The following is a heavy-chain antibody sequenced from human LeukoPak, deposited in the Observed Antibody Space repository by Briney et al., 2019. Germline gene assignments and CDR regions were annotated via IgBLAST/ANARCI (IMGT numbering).Heavy chain of an antibody. Sequence: PSETLSLTCTVSGGSISSYYWSWIRQPPGKGLEWIGEINHSGSTNYNPSLKSRVTISVGTSKNQFSLKLSSVTAADTAVYYCARRRGDMGNSSGGNSYAYYFDYWGQGTLVTVSS. CDR2: INHSGST. J-gene: IGHJ4*02. D-gene: IGHD4-23*01. V-gene: IGHV4-34*01. CDR1: GGSISSYY. CDR3: ARRRGDMGNSSGGNSYAYYFDY.